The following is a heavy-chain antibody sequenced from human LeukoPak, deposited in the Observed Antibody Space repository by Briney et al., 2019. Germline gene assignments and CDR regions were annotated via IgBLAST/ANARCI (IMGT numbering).Heavy chain of an antibody. D-gene: IGHD5-18*01. CDR2: IIPILGIA. J-gene: IGHJ6*02. V-gene: IGHV1-69*04. CDR1: GGTFSSYA. Sequence: GASVKVSRKASGGTFSSYAISWVRQAPGQGLEWMGRIIPILGIANYAQKLQGRVTITADKSTSTAYMELSSLRSEDTAVYYCASPRRGDRGYSYGDYYYYGMDVWGQGTTVAVSS. CDR3: ASPRRGDRGYSYGDYYYYGMDV.